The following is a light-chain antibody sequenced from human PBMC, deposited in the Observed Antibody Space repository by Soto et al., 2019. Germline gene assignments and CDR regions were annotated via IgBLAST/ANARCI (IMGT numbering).Light chain of an antibody. CDR3: CSFAAGNTYV. CDR1: SSDVGTYHL. Sequence: QSALTQPASVSGSPGQSIALSCTGTSSDVGTYHLVSWYQQHPGKAPKLLISEGGKRPSGVSDRFSGSKSGNTASLTISGLQAEDEADYYCCSFAAGNTYVFGTGTKLTVL. J-gene: IGLJ1*01. CDR2: EGG. V-gene: IGLV2-23*01.